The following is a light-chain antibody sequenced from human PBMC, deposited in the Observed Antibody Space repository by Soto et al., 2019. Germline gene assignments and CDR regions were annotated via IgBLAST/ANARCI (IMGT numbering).Light chain of an antibody. CDR3: QPSYSTPPP. CDR1: QSTSSY. J-gene: IGKJ3*01. CDR2: AAS. Sequence: DIQMTQSPSSLSASVGDRVTITCRASQSTSSYLNWYQQKPGKAPKLLIYAASSLQSGVPSRFSGSVSGTDFTHTIRSLQREDFATYFCQPSYSTPPPFGPGTKVDIK. V-gene: IGKV1-39*01.